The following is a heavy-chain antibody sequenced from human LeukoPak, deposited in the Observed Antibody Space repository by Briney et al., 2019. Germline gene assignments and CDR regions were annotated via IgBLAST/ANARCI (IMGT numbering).Heavy chain of an antibody. D-gene: IGHD3-10*01. CDR1: GYTFTGYY. V-gene: IGHV1-2*02. J-gene: IGHJ4*02. CDR3: ARGSSGSSGDFDY. Sequence: GASVKVSCKASGYTFTGYYMHWVRQAPGRGLEWMGWINPNSGGTNYAQKFQGRVTMTRDTSISTAYMELSRLRSDDTAVYYCARGSSGSSGDFDYWGQGTLVTVSS. CDR2: INPNSGGT.